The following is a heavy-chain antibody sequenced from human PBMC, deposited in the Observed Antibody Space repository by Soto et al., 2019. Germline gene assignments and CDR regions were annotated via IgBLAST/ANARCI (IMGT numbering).Heavy chain of an antibody. Sequence: PGGSLRLSCAASGFTFSSYEMNWVRQAPGEGLEWVSYISSSGSTIYYADSVKGRFTISRDNAKNSLYLQMNSLRAEDTAVYYCAREDIVVVPAAISYYYGMDVWGQGTTVTVSS. CDR2: ISSSGSTI. CDR1: GFTFSSYE. J-gene: IGHJ6*02. D-gene: IGHD2-2*01. CDR3: AREDIVVVPAAISYYYGMDV. V-gene: IGHV3-48*03.